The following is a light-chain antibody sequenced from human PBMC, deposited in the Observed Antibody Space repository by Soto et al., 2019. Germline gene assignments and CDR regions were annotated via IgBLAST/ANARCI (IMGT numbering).Light chain of an antibody. J-gene: IGKJ1*01. CDR2: GAS. CDR3: YQYNNWPT. CDR1: QTVKSN. Sequence: IVMTQFPDTLSVSPGERATLSCRTSQTVKSNLAWYQQKPGQPPRLLIYGASTRATTTPGRFSGSGSGTEFTLTISSLQSEDFAVYFCYQYNNWPTFGQGTKVDIK. V-gene: IGKV3D-15*01.